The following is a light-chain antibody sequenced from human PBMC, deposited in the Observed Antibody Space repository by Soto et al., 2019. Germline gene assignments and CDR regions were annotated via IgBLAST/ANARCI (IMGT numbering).Light chain of an antibody. Sequence: QSALTQPASVSGSPGQSIAISCTGTSSDVGGYDYVSWYQQQPDKAPKLMIYEVTKRPSGVSNRFSGSKSGNTASLTISGLQAEDEADYYCSSHTSGGTRVFRTGTKVPVL. J-gene: IGLJ1*01. CDR3: SSHTSGGTRV. V-gene: IGLV2-14*01. CDR2: EVT. CDR1: SSDVGGYDY.